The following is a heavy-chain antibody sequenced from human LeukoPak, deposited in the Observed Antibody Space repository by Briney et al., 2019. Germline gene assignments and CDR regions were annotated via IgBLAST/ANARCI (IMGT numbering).Heavy chain of an antibody. CDR1: GFTFSSYA. CDR2: ISGSGGST. D-gene: IGHD1-14*01. J-gene: IGHJ4*02. V-gene: IGHV3-23*01. CDR3: AKALTPSRGPPTDDY. Sequence: GGSLRLSCAASGFTFSSYAMSWVRQAPGKGLEWVSAISGSGGSTYYADSVKGRFTISRDNSKNTLYLQMNSLRAEDTAVYYCAKALTPSRGPPTDDYWGQGTLVTVSS.